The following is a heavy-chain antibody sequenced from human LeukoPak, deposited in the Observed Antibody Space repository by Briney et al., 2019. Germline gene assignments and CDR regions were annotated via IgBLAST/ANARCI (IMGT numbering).Heavy chain of an antibody. D-gene: IGHD1-26*01. J-gene: IGHJ4*02. Sequence: PGGSLRLSCAASGFAFSTYSMNWVRQAPGKGLEWVSSITSSSTSIYYADSVKGRFTISRDNAKSSLYLQMNSLRAEDTAVYYCARVTAGTYHKGLGSFDSWGQGAQVTVSS. V-gene: IGHV3-21*01. CDR1: GFAFSTYS. CDR2: ITSSSTSI. CDR3: ARVTAGTYHKGLGSFDS.